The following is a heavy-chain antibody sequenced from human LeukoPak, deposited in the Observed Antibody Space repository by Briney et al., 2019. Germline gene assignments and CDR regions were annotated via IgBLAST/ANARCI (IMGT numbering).Heavy chain of an antibody. CDR1: GFTFSSYW. V-gene: IGHV3-15*01. CDR2: IKSKTDGGTT. D-gene: IGHD1-26*01. CDR3: QGGRF. Sequence: GGSLRLSCAASGFTFSSYWMSWVRQAPGKGLEWVGRIKSKTDGGTTDYAAPVKGRFSISRDDPKNTLYLQMNSLKCEDTAVYYCQGGRFWGQGTLVTVSS. J-gene: IGHJ4*02.